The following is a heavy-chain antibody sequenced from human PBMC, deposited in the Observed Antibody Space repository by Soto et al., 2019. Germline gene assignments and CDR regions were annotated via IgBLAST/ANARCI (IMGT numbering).Heavy chain of an antibody. Sequence: QVQLQGSGPGLVKPSETLSLTCTVSGGSISSYYWSWIRQPPGKGLEWIGYIYYSGSTNYNPSLKSRVTISVDTSKNQFSLKLSSVTAADTAVYYCARDSYGDAYYGMDVWGQGTTVTVSS. CDR2: IYYSGST. CDR3: ARDSYGDAYYGMDV. V-gene: IGHV4-59*01. D-gene: IGHD4-17*01. CDR1: GGSISSYY. J-gene: IGHJ6*02.